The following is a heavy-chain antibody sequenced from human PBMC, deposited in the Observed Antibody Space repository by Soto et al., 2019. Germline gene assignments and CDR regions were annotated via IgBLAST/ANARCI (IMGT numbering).Heavy chain of an antibody. D-gene: IGHD6-13*01. J-gene: IGHJ6*02. CDR1: GYSFTSYW. Sequence: PGESLKISCKGSGYSFTSYWIGWVRQMPGKGLEWMGIIYPGDSDTRYSPSFQGQVTISADKSISTAYLQWSSLKASDTAMYYCARQPYSSSWYLDYYYYGMDVWGQGTTVTVSS. CDR3: ARQPYSSSWYLDYYYYGMDV. CDR2: IYPGDSDT. V-gene: IGHV5-51*01.